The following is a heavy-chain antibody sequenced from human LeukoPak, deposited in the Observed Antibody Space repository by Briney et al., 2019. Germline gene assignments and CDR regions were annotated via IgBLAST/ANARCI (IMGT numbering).Heavy chain of an antibody. V-gene: IGHV4-61*01. CDR3: ARDSDCSGGSCYFDY. Sequence: PSETLSLTCTVSGGSISSGSYYWSWIRQPAGKGLEWIGYIYYSGSTNYNPSLKSRVTLSVDTSKNQFSLKLSSVTAADTAVYYCARDSDCSGGSCYFDYWGQGTLVTVSS. CDR1: GGSISSGSYY. D-gene: IGHD2-15*01. J-gene: IGHJ4*02. CDR2: IYYSGST.